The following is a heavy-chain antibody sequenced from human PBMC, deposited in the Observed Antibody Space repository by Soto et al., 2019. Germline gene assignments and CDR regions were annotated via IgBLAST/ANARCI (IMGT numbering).Heavy chain of an antibody. CDR3: AKWGLGFGEWLSHLDHDAFDI. D-gene: IGHD3-3*01. CDR1: GFTFSSYA. CDR2: ISGSGGST. V-gene: IGHV3-23*01. Sequence: PGGSLRLSCAASGFTFSSYAMSWVRQAPGKGLEWVSAISGSGGSTYYADSVKGRFTISRDNSKNTLYLQMNSLRAEDTAVYYCAKWGLGFGEWLSHLDHDAFDIWGQGTMVTVSS. J-gene: IGHJ3*02.